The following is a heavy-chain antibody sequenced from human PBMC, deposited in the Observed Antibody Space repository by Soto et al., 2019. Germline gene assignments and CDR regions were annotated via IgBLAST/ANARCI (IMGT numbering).Heavy chain of an antibody. V-gene: IGHV3-23*01. Sequence: VQLLESGGGLVQPGGSLRLSCAASGFTFSSYAMSWVRQAPGKGLEWVSAISGSGGSTYYADSVKGRFTISRDNSKNSLYPQMNSLRAEDTAVYYCAKAVDSSGYYHNWFDPWGQGTLVTVSS. J-gene: IGHJ5*02. D-gene: IGHD3-22*01. CDR3: AKAVDSSGYYHNWFDP. CDR2: ISGSGGST. CDR1: GFTFSSYA.